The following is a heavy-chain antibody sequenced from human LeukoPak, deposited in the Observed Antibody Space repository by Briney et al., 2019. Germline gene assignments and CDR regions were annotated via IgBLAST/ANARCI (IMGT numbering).Heavy chain of an antibody. CDR3: ARLPDSGTYHLFDY. J-gene: IGHJ4*02. CDR2: INHSGST. Sequence: SETLSLTCTVSGGSISSSSYYWSWIRQPPGKGLEWIGEINHSGSTNYNPSLKSRVTISVDTSKNQFSLKLTSMTAADTAVYYCARLPDSGTYHLFDYWGQGILVTVSS. D-gene: IGHD1-26*01. V-gene: IGHV4-39*07. CDR1: GGSISSSSYY.